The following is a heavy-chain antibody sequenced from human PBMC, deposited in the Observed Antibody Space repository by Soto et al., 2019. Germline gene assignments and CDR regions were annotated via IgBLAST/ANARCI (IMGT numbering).Heavy chain of an antibody. J-gene: IGHJ6*01. CDR1: DFTFSSYG. Sequence: WGSLRVSCATSDFTFSSYGMHWVRQAPGKGLEWVAVISYDGSNKYYADSVKGRFTISRDNSKNTLYLQMNSLRAEDTAVYYCAKCEGRYYYYGMDVWGQGTTVTVSS. V-gene: IGHV3-30*18. CDR3: AKCEGRYYYYGMDV. CDR2: ISYDGSNK. D-gene: IGHD1-26*01.